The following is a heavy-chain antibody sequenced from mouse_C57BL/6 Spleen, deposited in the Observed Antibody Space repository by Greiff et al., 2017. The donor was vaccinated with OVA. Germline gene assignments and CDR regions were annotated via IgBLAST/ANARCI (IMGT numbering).Heavy chain of an antibody. J-gene: IGHJ2*01. D-gene: IGHD1-1*01. CDR3: ARRYYGSSCDY. CDR2: IDPSDSYT. CDR1: GYTFTSYW. V-gene: IGHV1-69*01. Sequence: QVQLQQPGAELLMPGASVKLSCKASGYTFTSYWMHWVKQRPGQGLEWIGEIDPSDSYTNYNQKFKGKSTLTVDKSSSTAYMQLSSLTSEDSAVYYCARRYYGSSCDYWGQGTTLTVSS.